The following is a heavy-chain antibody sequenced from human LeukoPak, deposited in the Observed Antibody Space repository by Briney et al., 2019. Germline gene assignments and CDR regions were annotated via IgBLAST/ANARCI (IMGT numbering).Heavy chain of an antibody. Sequence: ASVKVSCKASGGTFSSYAISWVRQAPGQGLEWMGGIIPIFGTANYAQKFQGRVTITADESTSTAYMELSSLRSEDTAVYYCARDHLGYYGSGSYQVDPWGQGTLVTVSS. CDR3: ARDHLGYYGSGSYQVDP. J-gene: IGHJ5*02. D-gene: IGHD3-10*01. CDR2: IIPIFGTA. V-gene: IGHV1-69*13. CDR1: GGTFSSYA.